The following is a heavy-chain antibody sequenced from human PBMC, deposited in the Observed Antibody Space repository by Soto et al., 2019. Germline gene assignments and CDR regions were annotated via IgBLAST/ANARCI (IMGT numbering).Heavy chain of an antibody. V-gene: IGHV1-2*02. D-gene: IGHD3-9*01. CDR1: GYTFTGYS. CDR2: INPNSGGT. Sequence: ASVKVSCKASGYTFTGYSMHWVRQAPGQGLEWMGWINPNSGGTNYAQKFQGRVTMTRDTSISTAYMELSRLRSDDTAVYYCARAYDILTGYSDYWGQGTLVTVSS. J-gene: IGHJ4*02. CDR3: ARAYDILTGYSDY.